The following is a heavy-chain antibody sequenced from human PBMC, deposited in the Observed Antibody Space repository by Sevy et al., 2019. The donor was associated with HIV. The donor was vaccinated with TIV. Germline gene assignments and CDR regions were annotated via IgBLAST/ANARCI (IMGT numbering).Heavy chain of an antibody. D-gene: IGHD6-19*01. V-gene: IGHV3-33*06. CDR2: IWFDGSNK. CDR1: GFTFSTYS. CDR3: AKAVADSNYYYGLDV. Sequence: GGSLRLSCAASGFTFSTYSMHWVRQAPGKGLEWVALIWFDGSNKYYADSVKGRFPISRDNSKNTLYLQMNSLRAEETAVYYCAKAVADSNYYYGLDVWGQGTTVTVSS. J-gene: IGHJ6*02.